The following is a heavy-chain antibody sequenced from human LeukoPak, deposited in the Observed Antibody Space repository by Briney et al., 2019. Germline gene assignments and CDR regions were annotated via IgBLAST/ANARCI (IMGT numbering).Heavy chain of an antibody. CDR2: IDASGRT. CDR1: GGSISSYY. D-gene: IGHD4-17*01. V-gene: IGHV4-4*07. J-gene: IGHJ4*02. Sequence: SDTLSLTCTVSGGSISSYYWSWIRQPAGKGLEWIGRIDASGRTNYNPSLKSRVTMSVDTSKKQFSLKVNSVTAADTAVYYCAREYGDFDYWGQGTLVTVSS. CDR3: AREYGDFDY.